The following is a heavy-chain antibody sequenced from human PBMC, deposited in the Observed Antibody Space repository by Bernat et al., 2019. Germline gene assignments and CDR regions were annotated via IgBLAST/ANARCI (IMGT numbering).Heavy chain of an antibody. J-gene: IGHJ3*02. CDR1: GFTFSDYY. CDR2: ISSSSSYT. CDR3: AREGSWIAAAVNDAFDI. D-gene: IGHD6-13*01. Sequence: QVQLVESGGGLVKPGGSLRLSCAASGFTFSDYYMSWIRQAPGKGLEWVSYISSSSSYTNYADSVKGRFTISRDNAKNSLYLQMNSLRAEDTAVYYCAREGSWIAAAVNDAFDIWGQGTMVTVSS. V-gene: IGHV3-11*05.